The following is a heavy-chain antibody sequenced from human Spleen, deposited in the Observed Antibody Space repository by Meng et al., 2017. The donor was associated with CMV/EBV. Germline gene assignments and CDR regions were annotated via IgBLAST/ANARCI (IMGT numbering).Heavy chain of an antibody. D-gene: IGHD6-19*01. J-gene: IGHJ4*02. CDR3: ARPQLSGWYGDFDY. CDR2: SGSSGSTI. Sequence: SGFTFSDYYMSWIRQAPGQGLECISYSGSSGSTIYYADSVKGRFTISRDNAKNSLYLQMNSLRAEDTAVYYCARPQLSGWYGDFDYWGQGTLVTVSS. CDR1: GFTFSDYY. V-gene: IGHV3-11*01.